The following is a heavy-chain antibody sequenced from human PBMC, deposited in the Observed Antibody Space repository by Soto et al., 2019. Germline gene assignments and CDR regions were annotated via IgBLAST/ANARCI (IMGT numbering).Heavy chain of an antibody. Sequence: QVQLQESGPGLVKPSQTLSLTCTVSGGSISSDNYYWTWIRQLPGKALEWIGDIHSSANTHYNPSLKSRFSSTMDTSQNQVSQDRKSVTAAGPAVHYCSRGGGLCICRRCYSYFYFVLDVWGQGTAVTISS. CDR2: IHSSANT. V-gene: IGHV4-31*03. CDR3: SRGGGLCICRRCYSYFYFVLDV. J-gene: IGHJ6*02. D-gene: IGHD2-15*01. CDR1: GGSISSDNYY.